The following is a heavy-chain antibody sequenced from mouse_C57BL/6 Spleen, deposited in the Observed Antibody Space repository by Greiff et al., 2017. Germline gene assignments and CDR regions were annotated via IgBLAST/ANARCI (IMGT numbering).Heavy chain of an antibody. V-gene: IGHV2-9-1*01. Sequence: VQLQQSGPGLVAPSQSLSITCTVSGFSLTSYAISWVRQPPGKGLEWLGVIWTGGGTNYNSALKSRLSISKDKSKSQVFLKMNSLQTDDTARYYCARSRDDYLYAMDYWGQGTSVTVSS. D-gene: IGHD2-4*01. CDR3: ARSRDDYLYAMDY. CDR2: IWTGGGT. J-gene: IGHJ4*01. CDR1: GFSLTSYA.